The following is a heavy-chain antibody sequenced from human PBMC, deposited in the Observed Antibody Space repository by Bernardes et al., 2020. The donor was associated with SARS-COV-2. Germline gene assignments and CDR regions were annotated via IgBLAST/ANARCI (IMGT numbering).Heavy chain of an antibody. Sequence: GSLRLSCVASGFTFSSYVMHWVRQAPGKGLEWVAVISYDRSNKYNVDSVKGRFTLSRDNSKNTLYLQMNSLRADDSAVYYCARQLMSSGWSGYYYGMDVWGQGTTVTVSS. CDR2: ISYDRSNK. J-gene: IGHJ6*02. D-gene: IGHD6-19*01. V-gene: IGHV3-30*03. CDR1: GFTFSSYV. CDR3: ARQLMSSGWSGYYYGMDV.